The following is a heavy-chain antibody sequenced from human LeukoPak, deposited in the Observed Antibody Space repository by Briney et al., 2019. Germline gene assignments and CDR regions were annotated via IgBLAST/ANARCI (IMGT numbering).Heavy chain of an antibody. V-gene: IGHV1-2*02. CDR2: INPNSGGT. CDR3: ARVRVPYNPRGDFDY. CDR1: GYTFTGYY. Sequence: GASVKVSCKASGYTFTGYYMHWVRQAPGQGLEWMGWINPNSGGTNYAQKFQGRVTMTRDTSISTAYMELRSLRSDDTAVYYCARVRVPYNPRGDFDYWGQGTLVTVSS. D-gene: IGHD1-1*01. J-gene: IGHJ4*02.